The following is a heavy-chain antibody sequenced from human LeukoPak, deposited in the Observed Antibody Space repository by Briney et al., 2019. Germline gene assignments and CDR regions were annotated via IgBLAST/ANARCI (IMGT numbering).Heavy chain of an antibody. CDR3: ATDQPRRYGDYASR. CDR2: FDPEDGET. V-gene: IGHV1-24*01. J-gene: IGHJ4*02. CDR1: GYTLTELS. Sequence: ASVKVSCKVSGYTLTELSMHWVRQAPGKGLEWMGGFDPEDGETIYAQKFQGRVTMTEDTSTDTAYMELSSLRSEDTAVCYCATDQPRRYGDYASRWGQGTLVTVSS. D-gene: IGHD4-17*01.